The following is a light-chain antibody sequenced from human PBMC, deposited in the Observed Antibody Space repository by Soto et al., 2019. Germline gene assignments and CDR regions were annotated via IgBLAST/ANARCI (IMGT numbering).Light chain of an antibody. CDR1: SSDVGGYDY. J-gene: IGLJ1*01. CDR2: EVS. CDR3: SSYTGSSTLEA. Sequence: QLVLTQPASVSGSPGQSITISCTGTSSDVGGYDYVSWYQQHPGKAPKLMIYEVSNRPSGVSNRFSGSKYANTASLTISGLQTEDEADYYCSSYTGSSTLEAFGTGTKLTVL. V-gene: IGLV2-14*01.